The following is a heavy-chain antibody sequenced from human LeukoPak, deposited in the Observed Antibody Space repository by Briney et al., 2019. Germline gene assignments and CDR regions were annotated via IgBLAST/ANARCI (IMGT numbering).Heavy chain of an antibody. V-gene: IGHV1-18*01. CDR1: GYTFISYG. Sequence: GASVKVSCKASGYTFISYGISWVRQAPGQGLEWMGWISAYSGTTKYTQKLRGRVTMTTETSTSTAYMELGSLRSDDTAVYYCAGLRVINGDLDYWGQGTLVTVSS. CDR2: ISAYSGTT. CDR3: AGLRVINGDLDY. J-gene: IGHJ4*02.